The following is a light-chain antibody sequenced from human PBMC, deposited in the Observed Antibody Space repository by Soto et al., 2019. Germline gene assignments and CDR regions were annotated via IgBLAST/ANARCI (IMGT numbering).Light chain of an antibody. J-gene: IGKJ2*01. CDR3: QQYGTSPHT. CDR1: QSVNSNY. CDR2: GAS. Sequence: EIVLTQSPGTLSLSPGERATLSCRASQSVNSNYLAWYQQKPDQVPRPLIYGASIRAAGVPDRLSGSGSGTDFTLTNIRLEPEDYAVYYCQQYGTSPHTFGQGTKLEIK. V-gene: IGKV3-20*01.